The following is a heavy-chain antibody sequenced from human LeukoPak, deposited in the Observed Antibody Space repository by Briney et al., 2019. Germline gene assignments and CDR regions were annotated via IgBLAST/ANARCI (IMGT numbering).Heavy chain of an antibody. CDR2: MYSDGSA. V-gene: IGHV3-53*01. D-gene: IGHD6-19*01. Sequence: GASLRLSCAASGFTVSSNYMSWVRQAPGKGLTWVSVMYSDGSAYYADSVKGRFTISRDNSKNRLFLQMNSLRAEDTAVYFCARTIAMTGIDYFDQWGQGTLVTVSP. CDR1: GFTVSSNY. J-gene: IGHJ4*02. CDR3: ARTIAMTGIDYFDQ.